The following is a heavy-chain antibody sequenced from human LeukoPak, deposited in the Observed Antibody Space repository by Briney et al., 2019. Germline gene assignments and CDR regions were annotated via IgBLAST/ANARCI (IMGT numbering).Heavy chain of an antibody. Sequence: GGSLRLSCAASGFTFSTYWMSWVRQAPGKGLEWVADIKQDGSEKHYVDSVKGRFTVSRDNAKNSLYLKMNNLRAEDTAIYYCVRDPHCSGGSCYSVGFDYWGQGVLVTVSS. CDR2: IKQDGSEK. CDR1: GFTFSTYW. V-gene: IGHV3-7*01. CDR3: VRDPHCSGGSCYSVGFDY. J-gene: IGHJ4*02. D-gene: IGHD2-15*01.